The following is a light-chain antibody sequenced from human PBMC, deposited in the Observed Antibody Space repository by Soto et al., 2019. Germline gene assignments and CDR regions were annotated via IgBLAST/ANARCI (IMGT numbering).Light chain of an antibody. J-gene: IGKJ2*01. CDR3: QQSYSTLEYT. CDR1: QRISNY. CDR2: AAS. Sequence: DIQMTQSPSSLSSSVGDRVTITCRASQRISNYLNWYQHKPGKAPRLLIYAASSLQSGVPSRFSGSGYGTDFTLTISSLQPEDFATYYCQQSYSTLEYTFGQGTKVEI. V-gene: IGKV1-39*01.